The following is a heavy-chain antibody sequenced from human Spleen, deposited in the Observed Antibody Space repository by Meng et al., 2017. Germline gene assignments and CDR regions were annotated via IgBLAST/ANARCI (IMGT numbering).Heavy chain of an antibody. V-gene: IGHV1-8*01. Sequence: QVQLVQSGAEVKKPGASVKVYCKASGYTFTTYDINWVRQASGQGLEWMAWMKPNSDNAGFAQKFQGRVTLTRDTSLSTVYMELSSLRPDDTAVYYCARAQAQHGAYDRGYTMDVWGQGTTVTVSS. D-gene: IGHD3-22*01. CDR1: GYTFTTYD. CDR3: ARAQAQHGAYDRGYTMDV. J-gene: IGHJ6*02. CDR2: MKPNSDNA.